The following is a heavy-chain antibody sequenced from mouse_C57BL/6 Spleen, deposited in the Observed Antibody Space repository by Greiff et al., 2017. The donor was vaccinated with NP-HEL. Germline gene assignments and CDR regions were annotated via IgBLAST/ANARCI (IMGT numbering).Heavy chain of an antibody. J-gene: IGHJ1*03. CDR2: ISYSGST. V-gene: IGHV3-1*01. CDR1: GYSITSGYD. CDR3: ARGFYGSSYWYFDV. D-gene: IGHD1-1*01. Sequence: EVKLVESGPGMVNPSQSLSLTCTVTGYSITSGYDWHWIRHFPGNKLEWMGYISYSGSTNYNPSLKSRISITHDTSKNHFFLKLNSVTTEDTATYYCARGFYGSSYWYFDVWGTGTTVTVSS.